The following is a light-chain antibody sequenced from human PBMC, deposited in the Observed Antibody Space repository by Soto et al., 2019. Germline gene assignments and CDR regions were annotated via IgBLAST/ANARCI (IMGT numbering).Light chain of an antibody. V-gene: IGKV3-11*01. CDR1: QTFNNY. J-gene: IGKJ5*01. Sequence: VLTQSPATLSLSPGERATLSCRASQTFNNYLAWYQQKPGQAPRLIIYHTSNRATGIPAMFSGSGSGTDFTLNISSLEPEDFAVYYCQQHTNWPPITFGQGTRLEIK. CDR2: HTS. CDR3: QQHTNWPPIT.